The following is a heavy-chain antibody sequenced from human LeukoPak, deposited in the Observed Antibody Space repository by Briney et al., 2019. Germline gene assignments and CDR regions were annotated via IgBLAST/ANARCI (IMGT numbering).Heavy chain of an antibody. CDR2: IKQDGSEK. D-gene: IGHD3-9*01. J-gene: IGHJ4*02. V-gene: IGHV3-7*03. CDR3: ARDRSPNYDILTGYYSSFDY. CDR1: GFTFSDYY. Sequence: GGSLRLSCAASGFTFSDYYMSWIRQAPGKGLEGVANIKQDGSEKYYVGSVKGRFTISRDNAKNSLYLQMNSLRAEDTAVYYCARDRSPNYDILTGYYSSFDYWGQGTLVTVSS.